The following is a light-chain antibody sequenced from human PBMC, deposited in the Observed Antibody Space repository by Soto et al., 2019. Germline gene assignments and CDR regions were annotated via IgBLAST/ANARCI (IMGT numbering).Light chain of an antibody. V-gene: IGKV3-11*01. CDR3: QQRTHWPPMYT. J-gene: IGKJ2*01. CDR1: QSISSY. CDR2: DAS. Sequence: EIVLTQSPATLSLSPGERATLSCRASQSISSYLAWFQQKPGQAPRLLIYDASNRATGVPARFSGSGSGTDFTLTISSLEPEDFAVYYCQQRTHWPPMYTFGQGTKLAI.